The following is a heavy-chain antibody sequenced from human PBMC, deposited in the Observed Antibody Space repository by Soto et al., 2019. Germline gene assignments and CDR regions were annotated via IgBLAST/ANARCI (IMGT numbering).Heavy chain of an antibody. Sequence: LRLSCAASGFTFNIYGMHWVRQAPDKGLEWVALISYDGSNQYYADSVKGRFTISRDNSKNTLFLQMNSLRADDTAVYYCAKDQASGQGSFDSWGQGTLVTVS. J-gene: IGHJ4*02. V-gene: IGHV3-30*18. CDR1: GFTFNIYG. CDR3: AKDQASGQGSFDS. CDR2: ISYDGSNQ.